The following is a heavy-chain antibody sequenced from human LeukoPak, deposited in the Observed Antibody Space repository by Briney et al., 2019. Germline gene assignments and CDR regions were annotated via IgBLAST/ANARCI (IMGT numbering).Heavy chain of an antibody. CDR2: ISSSSSTI. J-gene: IGHJ4*02. V-gene: IGHV3-48*01. D-gene: IGHD3-22*01. CDR1: GFTFSSHS. Sequence: GGSLRLSCAASGFTFSSHSMNWVRQVPGKGLEWVSYISSSSSTIYYADSVKGRFTISRDNAKNSLYLQMNSLRAEDTAVYYCARGAYYYEDWGQGTLVTVSS. CDR3: ARGAYYYED.